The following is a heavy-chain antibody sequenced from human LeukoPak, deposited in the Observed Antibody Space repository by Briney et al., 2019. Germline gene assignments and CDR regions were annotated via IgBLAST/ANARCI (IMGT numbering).Heavy chain of an antibody. V-gene: IGHV4-34*01. CDR3: ARGRPVNVVVPAAIHYYYYMDV. Sequence: SETLSLTCAVYGGSFSGYYWSWIRQPPGKGLEWIGEINHSGSTNYNPSLKSRLTISVDTSKNQFSLKLSSVTAADTAVYYCARGRPVNVVVPAAIHYYYYMDVRGKGTTVTVSS. CDR2: INHSGST. CDR1: GGSFSGYY. J-gene: IGHJ6*03. D-gene: IGHD2-2*01.